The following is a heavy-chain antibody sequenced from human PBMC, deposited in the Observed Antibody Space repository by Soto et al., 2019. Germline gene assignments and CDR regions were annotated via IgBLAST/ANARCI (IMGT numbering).Heavy chain of an antibody. CDR3: ARAATAMGVKDSMDV. CDR2: ISYDGSNK. D-gene: IGHD5-18*01. CDR1: GFTFSSYA. J-gene: IGHJ6*02. V-gene: IGHV3-30-3*01. Sequence: QVQLVESGGGVVQPGRSLRLSCAASGFTFSSYAMHWVRQAPGKGLEWVAVISYDGSNKNYADSVKGRFTISRDNSKNTLYLQMNSLRAEDTAVYYCARAATAMGVKDSMDVWGQGTTVTVSS.